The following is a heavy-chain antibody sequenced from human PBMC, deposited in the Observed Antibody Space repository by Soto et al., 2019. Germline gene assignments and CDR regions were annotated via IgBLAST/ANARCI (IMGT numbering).Heavy chain of an antibody. J-gene: IGHJ1*01. V-gene: IGHV1-69*01. D-gene: IGHD6-13*01. Sequence: QVQLVQSGAEVKKPGSSVKVSCKASGGTVSSYAISWVRQAPGQGLEWMGGIIPIFGTANYAQKFQGRVTITADESTSTAYMELSSLRSEDTAVYYCARTVAAGTSEYFQHWGQGTLVTVSS. CDR3: ARTVAAGTSEYFQH. CDR1: GGTVSSYA. CDR2: IIPIFGTA.